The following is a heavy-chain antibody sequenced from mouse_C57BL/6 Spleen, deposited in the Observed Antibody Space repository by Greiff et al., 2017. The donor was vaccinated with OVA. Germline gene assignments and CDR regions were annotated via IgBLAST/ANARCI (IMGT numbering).Heavy chain of an antibody. Sequence: QVQLQQPGAELVRPGASVKLSCKASGYTFTSYWMHWVKQRPGRGLEWIGRIDPNSGGTKYNEKFKSKATLTVDKPSSTAYMQLSSLTSEDSAVYYCARSPYGSSFYWYFDVWGTGTTVTVSS. V-gene: IGHV1-72*01. D-gene: IGHD1-1*01. CDR2: IDPNSGGT. CDR3: ARSPYGSSFYWYFDV. J-gene: IGHJ1*03. CDR1: GYTFTSYW.